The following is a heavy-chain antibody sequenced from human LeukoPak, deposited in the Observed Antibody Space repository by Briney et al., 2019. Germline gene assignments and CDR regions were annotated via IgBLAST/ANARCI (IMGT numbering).Heavy chain of an antibody. D-gene: IGHD2-15*01. Sequence: TGVSLRLSCTASGFTFSNYAMSWVRQAPGKGLEWVSTISGSDGSTYYADSVKGRFTISRDNSKNTLYLQMNSLRVEDTAIYYCAKGRGYCTGGSCYSDYWGQGTLVTVSS. V-gene: IGHV3-23*01. CDR3: AKGRGYCTGGSCYSDY. CDR1: GFTFSNYA. CDR2: ISGSDGST. J-gene: IGHJ4*02.